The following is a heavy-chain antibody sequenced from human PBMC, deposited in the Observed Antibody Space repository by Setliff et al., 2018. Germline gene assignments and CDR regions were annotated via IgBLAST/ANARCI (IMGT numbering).Heavy chain of an antibody. J-gene: IGHJ3*02. CDR3: AREVGTSTSSDAFDM. CDR2: IIHSGST. V-gene: IGHV4-34*12. D-gene: IGHD1-26*01. CDR1: GGSFSGYY. Sequence: SETLFLTCAVYGGSFSGYYWSWIRQPPGKRLEWIGEIIHSGSTNYNPSLKSRVTISMDTSKNQFSLPLTSVTAADTAVYYCAREVGTSTSSDAFDMWGQGTMVTVSS.